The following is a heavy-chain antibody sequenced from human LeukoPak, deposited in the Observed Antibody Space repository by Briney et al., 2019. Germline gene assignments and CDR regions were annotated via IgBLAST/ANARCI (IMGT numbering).Heavy chain of an antibody. J-gene: IGHJ4*02. Sequence: GGSLRLSCAASGFTFSDYYMSWIRQDPGKGLEWVSYISSSSSTIYYADSVKGRFTISRDNAKNSLYLQMNSLRAEDTAVYYCARSPHYYDSSGHIDYWGQGTLVTVSS. V-gene: IGHV3-11*01. CDR3: ARSPHYYDSSGHIDY. D-gene: IGHD3-22*01. CDR2: ISSSSSTI. CDR1: GFTFSDYY.